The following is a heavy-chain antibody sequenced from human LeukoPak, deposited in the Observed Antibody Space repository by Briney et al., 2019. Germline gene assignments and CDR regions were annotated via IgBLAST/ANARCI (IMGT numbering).Heavy chain of an antibody. Sequence: AVSVSYKASGGTFIIYAIRGVRQAPGQGRGWGGRIIPILGIANYAQKFQGRVTITADKSTSTAYMELSSLRSEDTAVYYCARDGPQGGNSFYVLYYFDYWGQGTLVTVSS. CDR2: IIPILGIA. CDR1: GGTFIIYA. V-gene: IGHV1-69*04. D-gene: IGHD4-23*01. J-gene: IGHJ4*02. CDR3: ARDGPQGGNSFYVLYYFDY.